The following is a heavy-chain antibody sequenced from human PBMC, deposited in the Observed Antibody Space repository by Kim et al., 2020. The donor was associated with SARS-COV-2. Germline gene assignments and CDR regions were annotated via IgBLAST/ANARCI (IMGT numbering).Heavy chain of an antibody. J-gene: IGHJ4*02. Sequence: PSLKSRLTITKDTSKNQVVLTMTNMDPVDTATYYCAHSDIVVVPAVDFDYWGQGTLVTVSS. D-gene: IGHD2-2*01. CDR3: AHSDIVVVPAVDFDY. V-gene: IGHV2-5*01.